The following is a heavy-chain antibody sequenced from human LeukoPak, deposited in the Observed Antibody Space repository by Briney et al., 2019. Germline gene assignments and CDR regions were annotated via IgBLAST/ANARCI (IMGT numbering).Heavy chain of an antibody. D-gene: IGHD4-17*01. J-gene: IGHJ5*02. V-gene: IGHV3-21*01. Sequence: GWSLRLSCAASGFTFGSYSMNRVRQAPGKGLEWVSSISSSSSYIYYADSVKGRFTISRDNAKNSLYLQMNSLRAEDTAVYYCARVMTTVTNGWFDPWGQGTLVTVSS. CDR3: ARVMTTVTNGWFDP. CDR2: ISSSSSYI. CDR1: GFTFGSYS.